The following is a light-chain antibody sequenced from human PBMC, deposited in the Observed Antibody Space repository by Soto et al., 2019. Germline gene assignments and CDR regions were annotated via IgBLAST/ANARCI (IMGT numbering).Light chain of an antibody. J-gene: IGKJ1*01. V-gene: IGKV1-27*01. CDR2: AAS. Sequence: DIQLTQSPSSLSASVGDRVTITCRASQGISNYLAWYQQKPGKVPKLLIYAASTLESGVPSRFSGSGSGTDFTLTISGLQSEDVANYYCQKYISAPQPFGQGTKVEIK. CDR3: QKYISAPQP. CDR1: QGISNY.